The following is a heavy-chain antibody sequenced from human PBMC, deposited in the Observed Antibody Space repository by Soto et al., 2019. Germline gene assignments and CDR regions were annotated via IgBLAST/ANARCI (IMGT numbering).Heavy chain of an antibody. Sequence: SETLSLTCTVSGGSISRYYWSWIRQPAGKGLEWIGRIYTSGSTNYNPSLKSRVTMSVDTSKNQFSLKLSSVTAADTAVCYCARDLDYRVSYYYGMDVWGQGTTVTVSS. D-gene: IGHD4-4*01. J-gene: IGHJ6*02. CDR1: GGSISRYY. V-gene: IGHV4-4*07. CDR3: ARDLDYRVSYYYGMDV. CDR2: IYTSGST.